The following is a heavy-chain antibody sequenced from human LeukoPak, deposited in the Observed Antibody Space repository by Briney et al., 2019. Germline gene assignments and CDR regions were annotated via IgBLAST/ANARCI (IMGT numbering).Heavy chain of an antibody. CDR1: GFTFSSYA. Sequence: PGGSLRLSCAASGFTFSSYAMSWVRQAPGKGLEWVSAINGSGGSTYYADSVKGRFTISRDNSKNTLYLQMNSLRAEDTAVYYCAKKSWVVTAAIDYWGQGTLVTVSS. J-gene: IGHJ4*02. CDR3: AKKSWVVTAAIDY. CDR2: INGSGGST. D-gene: IGHD2-21*02. V-gene: IGHV3-23*01.